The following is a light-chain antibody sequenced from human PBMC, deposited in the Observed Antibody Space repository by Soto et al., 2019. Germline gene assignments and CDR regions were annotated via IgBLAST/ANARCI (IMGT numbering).Light chain of an antibody. Sequence: EIVLTQSPGTLSLSPGERATLSCRASQSVSSTYLAWYQHKPGQAPRLLIYGASSRATGIPDRFSGSGSGTDFTLTISRLEPEDFAVYYCQQYGSSPGFTFGHGTKVDIK. J-gene: IGKJ3*01. CDR1: QSVSSTY. V-gene: IGKV3-20*01. CDR3: QQYGSSPGFT. CDR2: GAS.